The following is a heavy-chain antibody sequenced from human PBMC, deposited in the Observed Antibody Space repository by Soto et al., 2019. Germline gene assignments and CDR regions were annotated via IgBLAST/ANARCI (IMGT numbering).Heavy chain of an antibody. CDR1: GGSISSYY. CDR3: ARAPPGGDYVGVFDY. J-gene: IGHJ4*02. V-gene: IGHV4-59*01. Sequence: PSETLSLTCTVSGGSISSYYWSWIRQPPGKGLEWIGYIYYSGSTNYNPSLKSRVTISVDTSKNQFSLKLSSVTAADTAVYYCARAPPGGDYVGVFDYWGQGTLVTVSS. D-gene: IGHD4-17*01. CDR2: IYYSGST.